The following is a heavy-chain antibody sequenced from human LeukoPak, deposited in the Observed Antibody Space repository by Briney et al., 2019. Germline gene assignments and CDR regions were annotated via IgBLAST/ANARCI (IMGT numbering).Heavy chain of an antibody. J-gene: IGHJ4*02. Sequence: PGGSLRLSCAVSGITLSNYGMSWVRQAPGKGLEWVAGISDSGGRTNYADSVKGRFTISRVSPKNTLYLQMNSLRAEDTAVYFCAKRGVVIRVILVGFHKEAYYFDSWGQGALVTVSS. CDR3: AKRGVVIRVILVGFHKEAYYFDS. V-gene: IGHV3-23*01. CDR1: GITLSNYG. D-gene: IGHD3-22*01. CDR2: ISDSGGRT.